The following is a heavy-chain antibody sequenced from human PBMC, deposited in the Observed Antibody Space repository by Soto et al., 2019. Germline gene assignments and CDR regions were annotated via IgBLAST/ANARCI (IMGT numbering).Heavy chain of an antibody. J-gene: IGHJ5*02. CDR1: GGSISSSNW. V-gene: IGHV4-4*02. D-gene: IGHD3-9*01. CDR3: ARETYGVYVGYFEP. CDR2: TYHSGNP. Sequence: LSLTCAVSGGSISSSNWWSWIRQPPGKALEWIGHTYHSGNPYYNPSLKSRVIISVDRSKNQFSLKVRSVTAADTAVYYCARETYGVYVGYFEPWGQGIQVNVSS.